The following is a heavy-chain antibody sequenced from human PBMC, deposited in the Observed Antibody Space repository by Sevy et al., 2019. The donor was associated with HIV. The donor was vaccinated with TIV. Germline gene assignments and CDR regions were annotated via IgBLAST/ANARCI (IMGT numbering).Heavy chain of an antibody. CDR1: GFTVSGNY. D-gene: IGHD3-22*01. Sequence: GGSLRLSCEASGFTVSGNYMAWVRLAPGKGLEWVSLIDSGGSTYYADSVKGRFTISRDNAKNTLYLQMNPLWAEETALYFCAMDRYYDASGYYYYYYGMDVWGQGTTVTVSS. CDR3: AMDRYYDASGYYYYYYGMDV. J-gene: IGHJ6*02. V-gene: IGHV3-66*01. CDR2: IDSGGST.